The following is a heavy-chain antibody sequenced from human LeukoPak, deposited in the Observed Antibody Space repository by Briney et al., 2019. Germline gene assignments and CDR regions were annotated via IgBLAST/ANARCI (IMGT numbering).Heavy chain of an antibody. V-gene: IGHV3-30*02. D-gene: IGHD6-13*01. CDR3: AKDMGGYNSSWYLTSVVYYYGMDV. J-gene: IGHJ6*02. CDR2: IRYDGSNK. CDR1: GFTFSIYG. Sequence: GGSLRLSCAASGFTFSIYGMHWVRQAPGKGLEWVAFIRYDGSNKYYADSVKGRFTISRDNSKNTLYLQMNSLRAEDTAVYYCAKDMGGYNSSWYLTSVVYYYGMDVWGQGTTVTVSS.